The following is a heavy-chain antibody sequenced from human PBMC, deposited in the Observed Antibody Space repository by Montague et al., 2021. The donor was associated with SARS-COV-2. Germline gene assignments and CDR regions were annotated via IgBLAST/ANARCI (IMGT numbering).Heavy chain of an antibody. CDR2: IRGDGDKT. Sequence: SLRLSCAASGFSFDTYGMSWVRQAPGQGLEWVSSIRGDGDKTYYSGSVKGRFTISRDTPSNTLNLQMNSLRAEDTAIYFCAKQRGPATTTFDYWGQGTLVTVSS. V-gene: IGHV3-23*01. J-gene: IGHJ4*02. D-gene: IGHD1/OR15-1a*01. CDR1: GFSFDTYG. CDR3: AKQRGPATTTFDY.